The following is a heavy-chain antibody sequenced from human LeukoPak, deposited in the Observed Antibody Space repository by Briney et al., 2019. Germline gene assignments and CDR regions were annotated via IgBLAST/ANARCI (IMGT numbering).Heavy chain of an antibody. CDR2: IYYSGST. J-gene: IGHJ5*02. D-gene: IGHD2-2*01. CDR3: ARRLRDCSSTSCSNWFDP. V-gene: IGHV4-59*08. Sequence: SETLSLTCTVSGGSISSYYWSWIRQPPGKGLEWIGYIYYSGSTNYNPSLKSRVTISVDTSKNQFSLKLSSVTAADTAVYYCARRLRDCSSTSCSNWFDPWGQGTLVTVSS. CDR1: GGSISSYY.